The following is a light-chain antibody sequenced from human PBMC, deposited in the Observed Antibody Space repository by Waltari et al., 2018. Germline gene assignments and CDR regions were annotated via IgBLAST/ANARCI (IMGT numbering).Light chain of an antibody. Sequence: QSVLTQPPSASGTPGQRVTTPCSGSSSNIGRNYVTWYQQLPGTAPKLPIYRNNQRPSGVPDRFSGSKSGTSASLAISGLRSEDEADYYCAAWDDSLSGPVFGGGTKLTVL. CDR1: SSNIGRNY. J-gene: IGLJ3*02. V-gene: IGLV1-47*01. CDR3: AAWDDSLSGPV. CDR2: RNN.